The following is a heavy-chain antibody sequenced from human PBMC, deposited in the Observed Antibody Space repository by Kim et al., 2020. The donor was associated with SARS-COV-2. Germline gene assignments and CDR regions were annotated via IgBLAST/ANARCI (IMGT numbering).Heavy chain of an antibody. Sequence: GSLRLSCAASGFTFSDYYMSWIRQAPGKGLEWVSYISSSSSYTNYADSVKGRFTISRDNAKNSLYLQMNSLRAEDTAVYYCARVGYNDPYDSSGYYYPRSYFDYWGQGTLVTVSS. D-gene: IGHD3-22*01. CDR3: ARVGYNDPYDSSGYYYPRSYFDY. CDR1: GFTFSDYY. CDR2: ISSSSSYT. V-gene: IGHV3-11*05. J-gene: IGHJ4*02.